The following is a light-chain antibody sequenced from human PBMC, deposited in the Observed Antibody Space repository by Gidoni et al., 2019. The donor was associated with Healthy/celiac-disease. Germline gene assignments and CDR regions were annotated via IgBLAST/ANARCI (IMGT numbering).Light chain of an antibody. CDR3: HQRSIWPPVT. J-gene: IGKJ1*01. CDR1: QNVVNY. Sequence: EIVLTQSLATLSLSPGETATLSCRASQNVVNYLAWYQQKPGQAPRLLIYDASNRATGIPARFSGSGSGTDFTLTISSLEPEDFAVYYCHQRSIWPPVTFGQXTKVEIK. V-gene: IGKV3-11*01. CDR2: DAS.